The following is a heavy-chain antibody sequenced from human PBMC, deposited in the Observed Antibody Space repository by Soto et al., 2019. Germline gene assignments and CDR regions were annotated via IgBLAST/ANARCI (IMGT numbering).Heavy chain of an antibody. CDR3: ARDRRDWNDGNWFDP. D-gene: IGHD1-1*01. CDR2: IYYSGST. CDR1: GGSISSYY. Sequence: PSETLSLTCTVSGGSISSYYWSWIRQPPGKGLEWIGYIYYSGSTNYNPSLKSRVTISVDTSKNQFSLKLSSVTAADTAVYYCARDRRDWNDGNWFDPWGQGNLVTVS. V-gene: IGHV4-59*01. J-gene: IGHJ5*02.